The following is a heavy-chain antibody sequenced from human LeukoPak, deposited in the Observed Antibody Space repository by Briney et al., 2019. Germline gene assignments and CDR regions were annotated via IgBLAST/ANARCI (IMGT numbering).Heavy chain of an antibody. J-gene: IGHJ4*02. Sequence: TSETLSLTCAVYGGSFSGYYWSWIRQPPGKGLEWIGEINHSGSTNYNPSLKSRVTMSVDTSKNQFSLKLSSVTAADTAVYYCARAGYSSGWYLDYWGQGTLVTVSS. CDR3: ARAGYSSGWYLDY. V-gene: IGHV4-34*01. D-gene: IGHD6-19*01. CDR2: INHSGST. CDR1: GGSFSGYY.